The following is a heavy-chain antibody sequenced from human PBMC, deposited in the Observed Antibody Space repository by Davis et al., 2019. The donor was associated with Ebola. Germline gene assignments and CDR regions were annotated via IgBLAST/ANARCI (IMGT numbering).Heavy chain of an antibody. J-gene: IGHJ5*02. V-gene: IGHV1-8*02. Sequence: AASVKVSCKASGYTFMSYGISWVRQAPGQGLEWMGRINPKSGGPNYAQKFQGRVTMTRNTSISTAYMELSSLRSEDTAVYYCARGRGRFGELIKNWFDPWGQGTLVTVSS. CDR3: ARGRGRFGELIKNWFDP. D-gene: IGHD3-10*01. CDR1: GYTFMSYG. CDR2: INPKSGGP.